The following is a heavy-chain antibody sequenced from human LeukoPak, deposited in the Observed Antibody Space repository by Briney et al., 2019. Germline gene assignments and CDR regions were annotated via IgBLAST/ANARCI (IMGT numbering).Heavy chain of an antibody. CDR3: AKYGNSGWVIDN. V-gene: IGHV4-59*08. D-gene: IGHD6-19*01. CDR1: GGSIGSDY. CDR2: IYYTGGT. Sequence: SETLSLTCTVSGGSIGSDYWTWIRQPPGKGLEYIGYIYYTGGTNYNPSLRSRATISVDTSKNQFSLKLSSVTAADTAVYFCAKYGNSGWVIDNWGQGTLVTVSS. J-gene: IGHJ4*02.